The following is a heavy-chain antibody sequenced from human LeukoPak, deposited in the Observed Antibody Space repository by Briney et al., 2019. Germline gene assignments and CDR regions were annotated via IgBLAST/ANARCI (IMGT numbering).Heavy chain of an antibody. J-gene: IGHJ3*02. CDR1: RFTFSNYW. D-gene: IGHD1-26*01. CDR3: ARDANRVGATGASDI. V-gene: IGHV3-7*01. CDR2: IKPDGNEK. Sequence: GGSLRLSCAASRFTFSNYWMSWVRQAPGRGLEWVANIKPDGNEKNYVDSVRGRFTISRDNAKNSLYLQMDSLRAEDTAVYYCARDANRVGATGASDIWGQGTMVTVSS.